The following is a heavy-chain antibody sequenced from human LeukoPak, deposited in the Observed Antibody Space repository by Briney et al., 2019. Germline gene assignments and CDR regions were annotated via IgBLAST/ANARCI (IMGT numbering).Heavy chain of an antibody. D-gene: IGHD3-16*02. V-gene: IGHV3-7*01. J-gene: IGHJ4*02. CDR1: GFTFSNYW. CDR2: IKQDGSVK. CDR3: AVISDVDY. Sequence: GGSLRLSCAASGFTFSNYWMHWVRQTPGKGLEWVANIKQDGSVKYYVDSVKGRFTISRDNAKNSLYLQMNSLRAEDAAVYYCAVISDVDYWGQGTLVTVSS.